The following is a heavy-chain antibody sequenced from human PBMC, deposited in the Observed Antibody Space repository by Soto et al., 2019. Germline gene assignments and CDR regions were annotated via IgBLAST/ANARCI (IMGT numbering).Heavy chain of an antibody. CDR3: AKRGEFGTYYFAS. J-gene: IGHJ4*02. CDR2: ISDSGSIT. Sequence: GGSLRLSCAASGFTFSSYSMSWVRQAPGKGLQWVSSISDSGSITSYADSVKGRFTISRDNSKNTLYLQMHSLRAEDTAVYYCAKRGEFGTYYFASWGQGTLVTVSS. V-gene: IGHV3-23*01. CDR1: GFTFSSYS. D-gene: IGHD3-10*01.